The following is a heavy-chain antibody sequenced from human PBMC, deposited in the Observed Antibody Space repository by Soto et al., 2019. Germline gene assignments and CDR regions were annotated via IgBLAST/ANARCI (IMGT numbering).Heavy chain of an antibody. Sequence: GGSLRLSCAASGFTFSSYGMHWVRQAPGKGLEWVAVISYDGSNKYYADSVKGRFTIPRDNSKNTLYLQMNSLRAEDTAVYYCAKDLGSSWYLDYWGQGTLVTVS. J-gene: IGHJ4*02. D-gene: IGHD6-13*01. V-gene: IGHV3-30*18. CDR2: ISYDGSNK. CDR3: AKDLGSSWYLDY. CDR1: GFTFSSYG.